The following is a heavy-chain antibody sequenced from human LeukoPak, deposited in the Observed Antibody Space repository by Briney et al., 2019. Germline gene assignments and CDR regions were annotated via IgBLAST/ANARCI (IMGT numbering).Heavy chain of an antibody. Sequence: PGESLKISCKGSGYSFSSYWIAWVRQMPGKGLEWMGSIYPGDSDTTYSPSFQGQVTISADKSISTAYLQWNSLKASDTAMYFCARRRSSTLIDYWGQGTLVTVSS. V-gene: IGHV5-51*01. CDR3: ARRRSSTLIDY. CDR2: IYPGDSDT. D-gene: IGHD3-10*01. CDR1: GYSFSSYW. J-gene: IGHJ4*02.